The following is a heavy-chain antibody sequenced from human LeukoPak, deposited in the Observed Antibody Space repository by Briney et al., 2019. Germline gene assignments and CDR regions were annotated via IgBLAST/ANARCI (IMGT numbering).Heavy chain of an antibody. CDR1: RYSLTSFG. D-gene: IGHD2-15*01. Sequence: SVKVSRKASRYSLTSFGISWVRQAPEQGLEWMGWIRPYNGNTDYAKKVQGRVTMTTDTSTSTAYMEQRSLGFDDTAVYDCASSHCSGGTCYPPGVDYWGQGTRVTVSS. CDR2: IRPYNGNT. J-gene: IGHJ4*02. CDR3: ASSHCSGGTCYPPGVDY. V-gene: IGHV1-18*01.